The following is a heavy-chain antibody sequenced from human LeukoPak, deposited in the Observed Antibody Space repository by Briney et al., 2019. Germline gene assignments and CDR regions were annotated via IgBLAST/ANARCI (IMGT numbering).Heavy chain of an antibody. CDR2: ISGSGGRT. Sequence: QPGGSLRLSCAASGFTFRSYAMSWVRQAPGKGLEWVSSISGSGGRTYYADSVKGRFTISRDNSKNTLYLQMNSLRAEDTAVYYCARSKVGATIFDYWGQGALVTVSS. D-gene: IGHD1-26*01. CDR3: ARSKVGATIFDY. V-gene: IGHV3-23*01. J-gene: IGHJ4*02. CDR1: GFTFRSYA.